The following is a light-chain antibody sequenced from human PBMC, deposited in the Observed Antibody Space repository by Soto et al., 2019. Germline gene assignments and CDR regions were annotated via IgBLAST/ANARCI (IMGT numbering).Light chain of an antibody. CDR2: GAS. J-gene: IGKJ4*01. Sequence: EIVLTQSPGTLSLSPGERATLSCRASQSVSSSYLAWYQQKPGKAPRLLIYGASSRATGIPDRFSGSGSGTDFTLTIRRLEPEDFAVYYCQQYGSSPLTFGGGTKVEIK. V-gene: IGKV3-20*01. CDR1: QSVSSSY. CDR3: QQYGSSPLT.